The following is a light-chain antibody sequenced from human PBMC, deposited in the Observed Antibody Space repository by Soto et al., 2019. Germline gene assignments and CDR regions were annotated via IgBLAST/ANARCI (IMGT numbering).Light chain of an antibody. Sequence: QSALTQPASVSGSPGQSITISCTGTSSDVGGYNDVSWYQQNPGKAPKLMIYDVSNRPSGVSNCFSGSKSGNTASLTISGLQAEDEADYYCSSYTSSSTVVFGGGTKLTVL. CDR1: SSDVGGYND. J-gene: IGLJ2*01. CDR3: SSYTSSSTVV. V-gene: IGLV2-14*01. CDR2: DVS.